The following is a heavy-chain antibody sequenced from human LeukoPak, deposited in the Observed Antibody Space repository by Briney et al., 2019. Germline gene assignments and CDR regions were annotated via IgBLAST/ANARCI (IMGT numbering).Heavy chain of an antibody. D-gene: IGHD2-15*01. V-gene: IGHV7-4-1*02. Sequence: ASVKVSCKASGYTFTSYAMNWVRQAPGQGLEWMGWINTNTGNPTYAQGFTGRFVFSLDTSVSTAYVQISSLKAEDTAVYFCAYCSGGSCYSGWFDPWGQGTLVTVSS. CDR3: AYCSGGSCYSGWFDP. CDR2: INTNTGNP. CDR1: GYTFTSYA. J-gene: IGHJ5*02.